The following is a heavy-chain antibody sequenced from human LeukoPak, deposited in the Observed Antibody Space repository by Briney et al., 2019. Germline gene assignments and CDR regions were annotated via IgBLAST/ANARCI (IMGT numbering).Heavy chain of an antibody. CDR1: GFTFSDYY. CDR2: ISSSGSTI. D-gene: IGHD5-18*01. V-gene: IGHV3-11*04. CDR3: ARDPYSWAFDY. J-gene: IGHJ4*02. Sequence: GGSLRLSCAASGFTFSDYYMSWIRQAPGKGLEWVSYISSSGSTIYYADSVKGRFTISRENAKNSLYLQMNSLRAEDTAVYYCARDPYSWAFDYWGQGNLVTVSS.